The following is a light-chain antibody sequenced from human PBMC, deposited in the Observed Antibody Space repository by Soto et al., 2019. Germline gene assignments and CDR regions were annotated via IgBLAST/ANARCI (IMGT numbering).Light chain of an antibody. Sequence: QLVLTQPPSVSGAPGQRVTISCTGSSSNIGAGYDVHWYQQLPGKAPKLLIYGNNNRPSGVPDRFSGSKSGTSASLAITGLRADDEADYYCQSYGSSPSANFVFGTGTKLTVL. CDR3: QSYGSSPSANFV. CDR2: GNN. V-gene: IGLV1-40*01. J-gene: IGLJ1*01. CDR1: SSNIGAGYD.